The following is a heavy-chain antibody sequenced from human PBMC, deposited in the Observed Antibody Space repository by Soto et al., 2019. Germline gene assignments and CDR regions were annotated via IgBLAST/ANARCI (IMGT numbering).Heavy chain of an antibody. CDR3: ARQRYCSSTRCHNAFDI. J-gene: IGHJ3*02. V-gene: IGHV4-31*03. Sequence: SESLSLTCTVSGGSISSGGYYWSCIRQHPGKGREWIRHIYYSGSTYYNPSLKSRVTISVDTSKNQFSLKLSSVTASDTAMYYCARQRYCSSTRCHNAFDIWGQGTMVTVSS. CDR2: IYYSGST. D-gene: IGHD2-2*02. CDR1: GGSISSGGYY.